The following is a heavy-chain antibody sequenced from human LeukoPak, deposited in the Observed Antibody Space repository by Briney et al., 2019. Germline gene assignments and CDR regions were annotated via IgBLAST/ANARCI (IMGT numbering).Heavy chain of an antibody. D-gene: IGHD2-2*01. J-gene: IGHJ5*01. V-gene: IGHV4-31*03. CDR2: IYYSGST. CDR1: GGSISSGGYY. Sequence: SQTLSLTCTVSGGSISSGGYYWSWIRQHPGKGLEWIGYIYYSGSTYYNPSLKSRVTISVDTSKNQFSLKLSSVTAADTAVYYGARKRAGVPADYNWFDPWGQGTLVTVSS. CDR3: ARKRAGVPADYNWFDP.